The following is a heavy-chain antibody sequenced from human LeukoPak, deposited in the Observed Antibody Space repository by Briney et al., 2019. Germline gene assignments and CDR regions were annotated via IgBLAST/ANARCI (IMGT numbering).Heavy chain of an antibody. V-gene: IGHV1-2*02. Sequence: ASVKVSCKTSGYTFTGYYMHWVRQAPGQGLEWMGWINPNSGGTNYAQKFQDRVTMTEDTSISTAYMELSRLTSDDTAVYYCARAPMIVVVFPPRLDYWGQGTLVTVSS. J-gene: IGHJ4*02. CDR3: ARAPMIVVVFPPRLDY. D-gene: IGHD3-22*01. CDR1: GYTFTGYY. CDR2: INPNSGGT.